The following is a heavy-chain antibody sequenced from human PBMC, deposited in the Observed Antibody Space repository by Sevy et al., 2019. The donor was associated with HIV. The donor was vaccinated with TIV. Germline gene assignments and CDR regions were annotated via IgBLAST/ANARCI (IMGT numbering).Heavy chain of an antibody. CDR2: ISSSSSYI. V-gene: IGHV3-21*01. D-gene: IGHD4-17*01. CDR1: GFTFSSYS. CDR3: ARADYGYFDY. Sequence: GESLKISCAASGFTFSSYSMNWVRQAPGKGLEWVSSISSSSSYIYYADSVKGRFTISRDNAKNSLYLQMNSLRAEDTAVYYCARADYGYFDYWGQGTLVTVSS. J-gene: IGHJ4*02.